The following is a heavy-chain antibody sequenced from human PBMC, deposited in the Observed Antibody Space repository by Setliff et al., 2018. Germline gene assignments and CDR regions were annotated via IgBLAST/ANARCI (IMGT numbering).Heavy chain of an antibody. CDR3: ARDTFGRGLNYYYYYMDV. J-gene: IGHJ6*03. Sequence: ASVKVSCKASGYTFTSYAMNWVRQAPGQGLEWMGRIIPIFGTANYAQKFQGRVTITADKSTSTAYMELSSLRSEDTAVYYCARDTFGRGLNYYYYYMDVWGKGTTVTSP. D-gene: IGHD3-3*01. CDR2: IIPIFGTA. CDR1: GYTFTSYA. V-gene: IGHV1-69*06.